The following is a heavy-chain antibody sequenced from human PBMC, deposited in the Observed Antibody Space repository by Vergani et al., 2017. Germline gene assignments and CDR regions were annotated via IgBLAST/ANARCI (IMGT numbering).Heavy chain of an antibody. V-gene: IGHV3-30*18. CDR3: AKDDSSGYDAFDI. CDR1: GFTFSSYG. CDR2: ISYDGSNK. Sequence: QVQLVESGGGLVKPGRSLRLSCAASGFTFSSYGMHWVRQAPGKGLEWVAVISYDGSNKYYADSVKGRFTISRYNSKNTLYLQMNSLRAEDTAVYYCAKDDSSGYDAFDIWGQGTMVTVSS. J-gene: IGHJ3*02. D-gene: IGHD3-22*01.